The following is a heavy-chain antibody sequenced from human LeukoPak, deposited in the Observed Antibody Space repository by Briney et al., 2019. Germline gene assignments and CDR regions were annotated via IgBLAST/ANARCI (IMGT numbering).Heavy chain of an antibody. CDR3: ASSLRCLYYFDY. J-gene: IGHJ4*02. V-gene: IGHV3-9*01. CDR1: GFTFDDYA. D-gene: IGHD3-3*01. Sequence: PGGSLRLSCAASGFTFDDYAMHWVRQAPVKGLEWVSGISWNSGSIGYADSVKGRFTISRDNAKNSLYLQMNSLRAEDTALYYCASSLRCLYYFDYWGQGTLVTVSS. CDR2: ISWNSGSI.